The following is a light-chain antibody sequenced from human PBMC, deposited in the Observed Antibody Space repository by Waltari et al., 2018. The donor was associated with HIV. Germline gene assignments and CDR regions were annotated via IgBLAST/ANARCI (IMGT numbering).Light chain of an antibody. CDR2: EVS. Sequence: QSALTQPASVSGSPGQSITISCTGTSSDVGGYHYVSWYQPFPGKAPKLMISEVSNRPSGVSDRLSGSKSGNTASLTISGLQAEDEADYYCSSYTTGSTLVVFGTGTKVIVL. J-gene: IGLJ1*01. CDR3: SSYTTGSTLVV. CDR1: SSDVGGYHY. V-gene: IGLV2-14*01.